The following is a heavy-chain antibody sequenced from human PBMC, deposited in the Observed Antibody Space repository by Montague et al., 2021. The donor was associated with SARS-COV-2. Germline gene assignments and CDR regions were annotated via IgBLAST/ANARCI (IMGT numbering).Heavy chain of an antibody. CDR3: ARHPVGPTSWIFYYFHS. Sequence: SETLSLTCTVSGGSISSNSYYWGWIRQPPGKRLEWIGSIHYSGSPYYNPSLKNRVTISVDTSKNQFSLILTSVTAADTAVYYCARHPVGPTSWIFYYFHSWGQGTLVTVSS. CDR2: IHYSGSP. CDR1: GGSISSNSYY. J-gene: IGHJ4*02. D-gene: IGHD1-26*01. V-gene: IGHV4-39*01.